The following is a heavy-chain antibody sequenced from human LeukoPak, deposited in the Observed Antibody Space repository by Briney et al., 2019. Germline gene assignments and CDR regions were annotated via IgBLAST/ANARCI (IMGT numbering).Heavy chain of an antibody. CDR2: MNPNSGNT. V-gene: IGHV1-8*01. J-gene: IGHJ4*02. CDR3: ARGPWEIVEEDY. Sequence: ASVKVSCQASGYTFTSYDINWVRQATGQGLEWMGWMNPNSGNTGYAQKFRGRVTMTRKTSIRTDYLEASSLRSEDTAVYYCARGPWEIVEEDYWGQGTLVTVSS. CDR1: GYTFTSYD. D-gene: IGHD5-12*01.